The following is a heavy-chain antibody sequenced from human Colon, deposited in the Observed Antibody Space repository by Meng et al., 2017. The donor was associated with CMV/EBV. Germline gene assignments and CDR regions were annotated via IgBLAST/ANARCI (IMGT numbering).Heavy chain of an antibody. D-gene: IGHD6-19*01. CDR3: ARAGGAVAGRGGFDH. V-gene: IGHV3-21*01. CDR1: GFTFSTFG. CDR2: ITSSSDCI. Sequence: CGFTFSTFGMGWVRKAPGKGLEWVASITSSSDCIFYADSVKGRFTISRDNAKNLLFLQMNSLRANDTAVYYCARAGGAVAGRGGFDHWGLGTLVTVSS. J-gene: IGHJ4*02.